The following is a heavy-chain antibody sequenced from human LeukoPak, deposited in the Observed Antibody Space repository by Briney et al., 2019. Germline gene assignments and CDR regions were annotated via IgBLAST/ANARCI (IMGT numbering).Heavy chain of an antibody. CDR2: MNPNSGNT. Sequence: GASVKVSCKASGYTFTSYDINWVRQATGQGLEWMGWMNPNSGNTGYAQKFQGRVTVTRNTSISTAYMELSSLRSEDTAVYYCASASGSYFPFDPWGQGTLVTVPS. CDR3: ASASGSYFPFDP. V-gene: IGHV1-8*01. CDR1: GYTFTSYD. D-gene: IGHD3-10*01. J-gene: IGHJ5*02.